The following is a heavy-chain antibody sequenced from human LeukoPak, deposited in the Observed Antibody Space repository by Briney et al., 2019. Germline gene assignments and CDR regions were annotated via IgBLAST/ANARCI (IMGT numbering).Heavy chain of an antibody. CDR3: ARHGAGGVFDY. D-gene: IGHD3-16*01. Sequence: PSETLSLTCAVSGGSISSYYLSWIRQPPGKGLEWIGYIYYSGSTNYNPSLNSRVSMSVDTSKNQFSLNLSSVTAADTAVYYCARHGAGGVFDYWGQGTLVTVSS. V-gene: IGHV4-59*08. J-gene: IGHJ4*02. CDR2: IYYSGST. CDR1: GGSISSYY.